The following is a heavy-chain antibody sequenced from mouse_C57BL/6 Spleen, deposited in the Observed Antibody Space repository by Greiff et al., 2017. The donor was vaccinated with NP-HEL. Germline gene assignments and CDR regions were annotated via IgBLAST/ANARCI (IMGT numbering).Heavy chain of an antibody. J-gene: IGHJ3*01. CDR3: ARIYYDYDDGLFAY. V-gene: IGHV1-20*01. Sequence: VQLKQSGPELVKPGDSVKISCKASGYSFTGYFMNWVMQSHGKSLEWIGRINPYNGDTFYNQKFKGKATLTVDKSSSTAHMELRSLTSEDSAVYDCARIYYDYDDGLFAYWGQGTLVTVSA. D-gene: IGHD2-4*01. CDR1: GYSFTGYF. CDR2: INPYNGDT.